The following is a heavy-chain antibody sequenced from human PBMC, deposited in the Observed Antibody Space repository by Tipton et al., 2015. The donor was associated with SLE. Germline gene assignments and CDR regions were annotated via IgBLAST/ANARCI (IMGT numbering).Heavy chain of an antibody. Sequence: TLSLTCTVSGGSISSYYWSWIRQPPGTGLEWIGYIYYSGSTNYNPSLKSRVTISVDTSKNQFSLKLSSVTAADTAVYYCARVGSSNWGYFDYWGQGTLVTVSS. J-gene: IGHJ4*02. CDR2: IYYSGST. CDR3: ARVGSSNWGYFDY. D-gene: IGHD7-27*01. V-gene: IGHV4-59*01. CDR1: GGSISSYY.